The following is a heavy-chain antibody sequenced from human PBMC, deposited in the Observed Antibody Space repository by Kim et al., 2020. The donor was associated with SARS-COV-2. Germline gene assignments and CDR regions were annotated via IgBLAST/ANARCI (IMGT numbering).Heavy chain of an antibody. CDR2: IYHSGST. D-gene: IGHD2-15*01. CDR1: GYPITNGYY. V-gene: IGHV4-38-2*02. J-gene: IGHJ4*02. Sequence: SETLSLTCTVSGYPITNGYYWCWIRQPPGKGLEWIGSIYHSGSTYYNPSLKSRVTISVDTTKNQFSLQLSSVTAAATAVYYCARDVPQPYCSGVSCSLLPIDYWGQGTLVTVSS. CDR3: ARDVPQPYCSGVSCSLLPIDY.